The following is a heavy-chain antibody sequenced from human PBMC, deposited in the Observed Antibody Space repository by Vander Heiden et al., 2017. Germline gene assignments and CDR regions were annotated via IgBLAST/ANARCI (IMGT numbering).Heavy chain of an antibody. CDR3: AISFYDSSGYYPPGLDY. Sequence: QVQLVESGGGVVQPGRSLRLSCAASGFTFSSYGMHWVRQAPGKGLEWVAVIGYDGSNKYYADSVKGRFTISRDNSKNTLYLQMNSLRAEDTAVYYCAISFYDSSGYYPPGLDYWGQGTLVTVSS. D-gene: IGHD3-22*01. CDR2: IGYDGSNK. V-gene: IGHV3-33*01. J-gene: IGHJ4*02. CDR1: GFTFSSYG.